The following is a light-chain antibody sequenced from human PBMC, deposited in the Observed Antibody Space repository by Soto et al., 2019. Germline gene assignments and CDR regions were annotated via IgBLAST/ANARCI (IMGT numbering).Light chain of an antibody. J-gene: IGKJ3*01. Sequence: DIQMTQSPSSLAASVGARVTITCRASQSISTYLNWYQQKPGKAPKLLIYAASTLQSGVPSRFRGSGSGTDFTLTISNLQPEDFAAYYCQQTYNTPFTFGPGTKVDIK. CDR1: QSISTY. CDR3: QQTYNTPFT. CDR2: AAS. V-gene: IGKV1-39*01.